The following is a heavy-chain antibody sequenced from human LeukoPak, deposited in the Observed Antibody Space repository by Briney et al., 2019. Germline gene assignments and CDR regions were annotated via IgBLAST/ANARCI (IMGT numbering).Heavy chain of an antibody. D-gene: IGHD2-2*02. Sequence: ASVKVSCKASGYTCTICGISWVRQAHGQGLERMGWISAYNGNTTNAQKLQGRVTMTTDTSTSTGYMELRSLRSDDTAVYYCARSGLTELGYCSSTSCYTWFDPWGQGTLVTVSS. CDR1: GYTCTICG. CDR3: ARSGLTELGYCSSTSCYTWFDP. J-gene: IGHJ5*02. CDR2: ISAYNGNT. V-gene: IGHV1-18*01.